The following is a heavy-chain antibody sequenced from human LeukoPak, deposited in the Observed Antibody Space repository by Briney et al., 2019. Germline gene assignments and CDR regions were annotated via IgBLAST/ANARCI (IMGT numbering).Heavy chain of an antibody. J-gene: IGHJ4*02. Sequence: SETLSLTCTVSGYSISSGYYWGWIRQPPGKGLEWIGSSYHSGSTYYNPSLKSRVTISRDTSKNQSSLKLSSVTAADSAVYYCGRYRGNERGIDYWGQGTPVTVSS. CDR1: GYSISSGYY. D-gene: IGHD5-12*01. CDR3: GRYRGNERGIDY. V-gene: IGHV4-38-2*02. CDR2: SYHSGST.